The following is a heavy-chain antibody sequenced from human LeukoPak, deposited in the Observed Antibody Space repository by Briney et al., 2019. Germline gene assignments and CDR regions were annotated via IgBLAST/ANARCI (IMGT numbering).Heavy chain of an antibody. J-gene: IGHJ5*02. V-gene: IGHV1-2*02. CDR3: ARADDILTAPAPWFDP. D-gene: IGHD3-9*01. CDR1: GYTFTGYY. Sequence: VASVKVSCKASGYTFTGYYMHWVRQAPGQGLEWMGWINPNSGGTNYAQKFQGRVTMTRDTSISTAYIELSRLRSDDTAVYYCARADDILTAPAPWFDPWGQGTLVTVSS. CDR2: INPNSGGT.